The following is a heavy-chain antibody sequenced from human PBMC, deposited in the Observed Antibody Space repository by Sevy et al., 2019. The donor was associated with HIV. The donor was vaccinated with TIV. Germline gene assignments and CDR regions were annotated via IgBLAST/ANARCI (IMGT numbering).Heavy chain of an antibody. CDR3: AREGCTKPHDY. V-gene: IGHV3-23*01. CDR2: LSFGCGEI. J-gene: IGHJ4*02. Sequence: GGSLRLSCAASGFTFSKYSMSWVRQPPGKGLEWVSTLSFGCGEINHADSVKGRLTISRDNSKNSPYLQMNNLRAEDTAVYYCAREGCTKPHDYWGQGTLVTVSS. CDR1: GFTFSKYS. D-gene: IGHD2-8*01.